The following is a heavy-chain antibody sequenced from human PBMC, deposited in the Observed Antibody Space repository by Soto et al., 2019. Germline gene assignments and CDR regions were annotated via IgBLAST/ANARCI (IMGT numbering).Heavy chain of an antibody. CDR1: GFTFSSYA. CDR3: ARDRRYYGSGSYYNVFGYFDY. Sequence: PVGSLRLSCAASGFTFSSYAMHWVRQAPGKGLEWVAVISYDGSNKYYADSVKGRFTISRDNSKNTLYLQMNSLRAEDTAVYYCARDRRYYGSGSYYNVFGYFDYWGQGTLVTVSS. D-gene: IGHD3-10*01. J-gene: IGHJ4*02. V-gene: IGHV3-30-3*01. CDR2: ISYDGSNK.